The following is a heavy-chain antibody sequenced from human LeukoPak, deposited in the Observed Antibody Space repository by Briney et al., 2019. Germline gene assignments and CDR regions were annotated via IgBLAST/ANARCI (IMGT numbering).Heavy chain of an antibody. D-gene: IGHD3-22*01. CDR2: IVGTGRNT. V-gene: IGHV3-23*01. CDR3: AKGGYYYDPTDLDY. Sequence: GVSLRLSCAASGFTFINYAMTWVRQVPGKGLEWVSSIVGTGRNTYYADSVKGRFSISRDNSKNTLSLQMNSLRAEDTAVYYCAKGGYYYDPTDLDYWGQGTLVTVSS. CDR1: GFTFINYA. J-gene: IGHJ4*02.